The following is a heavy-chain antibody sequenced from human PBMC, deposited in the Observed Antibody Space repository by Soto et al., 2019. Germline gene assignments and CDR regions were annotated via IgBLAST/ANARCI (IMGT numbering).Heavy chain of an antibody. D-gene: IGHD6-13*01. Sequence: GGSLRLSCAASGFTFRSFTMNWVRQAPGKGLEWVSTISSNSAYMYYTDALRGRFTISRDNAKNSLHLQMNSLRAEDTAVYYCTRDASRDSSARGWFDPWGPGTLVTVSS. CDR1: GFTFRSFT. CDR2: ISSNSAYM. V-gene: IGHV3-21*01. CDR3: TRDASRDSSARGWFDP. J-gene: IGHJ5*02.